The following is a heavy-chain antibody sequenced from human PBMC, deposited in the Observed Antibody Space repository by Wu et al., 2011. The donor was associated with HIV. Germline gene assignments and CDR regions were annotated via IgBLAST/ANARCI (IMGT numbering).Heavy chain of an antibody. D-gene: IGHD6-6*01. J-gene: IGHJ3*01. Sequence: QVQLVQSGTEVKKPGASVKVSCKVFGNTRAKSSIHWVRQAPGKGPEWMGSFDPEDGETIYALKFQGRVTMTEDSSTDTVYLDLNSLRSDDTAVYFCSTPERKSAGRLAWRGALDVWAKGQWSPSPQ. CDR1: GNTRAKSS. V-gene: IGHV1-24*01. CDR3: STPERKSAGRLAWRGALDV. CDR2: FDPEDGET.